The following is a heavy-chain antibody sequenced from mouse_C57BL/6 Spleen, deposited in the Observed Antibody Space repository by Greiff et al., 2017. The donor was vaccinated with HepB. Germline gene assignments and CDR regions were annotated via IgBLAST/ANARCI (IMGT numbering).Heavy chain of an antibody. CDR2: FYPGSGSI. V-gene: IGHV1-62-2*01. J-gene: IGHJ2*01. D-gene: IGHD2-5*01. CDR3: ARHEDEAYYSKSYFDY. Sequence: QVQLQQSGAELVKPGASVKLSCKASGYTFTAYTIHWVKQRSGQGLEWIGWFYPGSGSIKYNEKFKDKATLTADKSSSTVYMELSRLTSEDSAVYFCARHEDEAYYSKSYFDYWGQGTTLTVSS. CDR1: GYTFTAYT.